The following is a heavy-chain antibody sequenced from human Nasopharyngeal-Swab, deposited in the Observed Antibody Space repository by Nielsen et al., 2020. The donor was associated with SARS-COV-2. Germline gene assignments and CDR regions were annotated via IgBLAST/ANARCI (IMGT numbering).Heavy chain of an antibody. CDR1: GYRFTDYW. V-gene: IGHV5-51*01. Sequence: GESLKISCATSGYRFTDYWIAWVRQAPGKGLECMGTIFPGDSDTRYSPSFEGRVTISVDQSMTTAYLHWTSLKASDTAKYYCAIGAAVGTLFHGMDVWGQGTMVTVSS. D-gene: IGHD1-26*01. J-gene: IGHJ6*02. CDR2: IFPGDSDT. CDR3: AIGAAVGTLFHGMDV.